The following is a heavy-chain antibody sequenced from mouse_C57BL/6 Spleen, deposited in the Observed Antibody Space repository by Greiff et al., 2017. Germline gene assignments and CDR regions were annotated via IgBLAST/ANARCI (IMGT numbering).Heavy chain of an antibody. CDR2: IDPSDSYT. D-gene: IGHD1-1*01. V-gene: IGHV1-69*01. CDR1: GYTFTSYW. J-gene: IGHJ4*01. Sequence: QVQLQQPGAELVMPGASVKLSCKASGYTFTSYWMHWVKQRPGQGLEWIGEIDPSDSYTNYNQKFKGKSTLTVDKSSSTAYMQLSSLTSEDSAVYYCARYYSSFYAMDYWGQGTSVTFSS. CDR3: ARYYSSFYAMDY.